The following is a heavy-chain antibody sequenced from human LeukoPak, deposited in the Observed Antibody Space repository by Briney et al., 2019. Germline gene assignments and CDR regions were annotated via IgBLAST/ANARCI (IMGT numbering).Heavy chain of an antibody. D-gene: IGHD2-15*01. CDR3: ARGLYDIVVVVAATGASFDY. Sequence: PSETLSLTCTVSGGSISSYYWSWIRQPPGKGLEWIGYIYYSGSTNYNPSLKSRVTISVDTSKNQFSLKLSSVTAADTAVYYCARGLYDIVVVVAATGASFDYWGQGTLVTVSS. CDR2: IYYSGST. J-gene: IGHJ4*02. CDR1: GGSISSYY. V-gene: IGHV4-59*08.